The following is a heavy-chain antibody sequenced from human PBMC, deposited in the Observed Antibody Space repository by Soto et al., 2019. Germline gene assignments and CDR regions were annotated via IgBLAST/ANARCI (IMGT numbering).Heavy chain of an antibody. D-gene: IGHD2-21*01. Sequence: QLQLLESGPGLVKASETLSLTCSVSGGSISTSRSYWAWIRQPPGKGLEWLANIFYSGSTFYNPSLASRVAVSVDTYKNEFSLKVRSVTAADTAVYYCARQPTTGDTDLWFDPWGQGTLVTVSS. J-gene: IGHJ5*02. CDR2: IFYSGST. V-gene: IGHV4-39*01. CDR1: GGSISTSRSY. CDR3: ARQPTTGDTDLWFDP.